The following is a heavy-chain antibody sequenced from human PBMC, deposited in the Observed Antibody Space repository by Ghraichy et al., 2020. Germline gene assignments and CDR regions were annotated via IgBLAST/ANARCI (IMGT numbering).Heavy chain of an antibody. Sequence: ASVKVSCKASGYNFPGHYIHWVRQAPGQGLEWVGRIYPGSGATNYAQKFQGRVTLTSDTSISTAYMELDSLRSDDTALYFCTRGVVSSGWYTDVWGRGTLVTVSS. D-gene: IGHD3-22*01. CDR2: IYPGSGAT. CDR1: GYNFPGHY. CDR3: TRGVVSSGWYTDV. J-gene: IGHJ2*01. V-gene: IGHV1-2*06.